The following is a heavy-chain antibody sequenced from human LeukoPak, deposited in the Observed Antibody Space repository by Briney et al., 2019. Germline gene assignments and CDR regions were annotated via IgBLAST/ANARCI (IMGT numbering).Heavy chain of an antibody. V-gene: IGHV4-39*01. CDR3: ARRLGYCSGGSCYGTGSWFDP. D-gene: IGHD2-15*01. CDR2: IYYRGST. Sequence: SETLSLTCTVSGGSISSSSYYWGWIRQPPGKGLEWIGSIYYRGSTYYNPSLKSRVTISVDTSKNQSSLKLSSVTAADTAVYYCARRLGYCSGGSCYGTGSWFDPWGQGTLVTVSS. J-gene: IGHJ5*02. CDR1: GGSISSSSYY.